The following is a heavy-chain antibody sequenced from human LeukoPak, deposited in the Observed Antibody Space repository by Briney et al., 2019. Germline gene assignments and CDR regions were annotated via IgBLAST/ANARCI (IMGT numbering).Heavy chain of an antibody. Sequence: SVKVSCKASGGTFSSYTISWVRQDPGQGLEWMGRIIPILGIANYAQKFQGRVTITADKSTSTAYMELSSLRSEDTAVYYCASDCSSTSCYGYWGQGTPVTVSS. CDR3: ASDCSSTSCYGY. V-gene: IGHV1-69*02. CDR1: GGTFSSYT. D-gene: IGHD2-2*01. CDR2: IIPILGIA. J-gene: IGHJ4*02.